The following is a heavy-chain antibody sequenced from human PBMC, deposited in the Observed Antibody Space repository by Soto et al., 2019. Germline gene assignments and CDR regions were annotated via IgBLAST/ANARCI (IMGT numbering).Heavy chain of an antibody. V-gene: IGHV3-23*01. CDR3: AKGRPPFDL. CDR2: ISGAGGST. J-gene: IGHJ2*01. CDR1: QFTFSYYA. Sequence: EVQLLESGGGLVQPGGSVRLSCAASQFTFSYYAMGWVRQAPGKGLEWVSLISGAGGSTNYADSVKGRFAISRDNSENTLYLQMNSLSAEDTAVYYCAKGRPPFDLWGRGTLVIVSS. D-gene: IGHD6-6*01.